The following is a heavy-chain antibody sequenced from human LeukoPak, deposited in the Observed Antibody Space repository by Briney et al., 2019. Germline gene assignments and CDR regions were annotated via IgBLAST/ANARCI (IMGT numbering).Heavy chain of an antibody. D-gene: IGHD3-10*01. CDR2: IYYSGST. CDR3: ARDPKYYYGSGSSPHWV. CDR1: GGSISSGDYY. Sequence: LQTLSLTRTVSGGSISSGDYYCSWIRQPPGKGLGWVGSIYYSGSTYYNPSLKSRVTISVDTSKNQFSLKLSSVTAADTAVYYCARDPKYYYGSGSSPHWVWGQGTTVTVSS. V-gene: IGHV4-30-4*01. J-gene: IGHJ6*02.